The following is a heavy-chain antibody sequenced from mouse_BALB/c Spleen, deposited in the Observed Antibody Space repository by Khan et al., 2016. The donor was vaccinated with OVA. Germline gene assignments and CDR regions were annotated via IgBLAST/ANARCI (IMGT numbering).Heavy chain of an antibody. CDR1: GYTFTTYW. V-gene: IGHV1-7*01. CDR2: INPTSGYT. Sequence: QLEESGAELAKPGASVKMSCKASGYTFTTYWMHWVKQRPGQGLEWIGYINPTSGYTDYNEKFKDRATLSADRSSSTAYMQLSSLTSEDSAVYYCTRDRIDYWGQGTTLTVSS. J-gene: IGHJ2*01. CDR3: TRDRIDY.